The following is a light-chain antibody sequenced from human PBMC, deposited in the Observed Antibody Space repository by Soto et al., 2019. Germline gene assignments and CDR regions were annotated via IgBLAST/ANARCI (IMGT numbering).Light chain of an antibody. CDR1: ESVLRW. J-gene: IGKJ4*01. CDR2: DAS. Sequence: DIQMTQSPSTLSASVGDKVTITCRASESVLRWLTWYQLKPGRAPTVLIYDASTLQKGVPARFSGSGSGTEFTLTITGLQPDDYATYFCQQNHDYPITFGGGTKVEI. V-gene: IGKV1-5*01. CDR3: QQNHDYPIT.